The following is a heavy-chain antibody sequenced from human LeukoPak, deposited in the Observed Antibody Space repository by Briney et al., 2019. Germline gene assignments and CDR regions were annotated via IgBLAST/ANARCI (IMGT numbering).Heavy chain of an antibody. J-gene: IGHJ4*02. CDR2: VYQSGSA. D-gene: IGHD5-24*01. Sequence: PSETLSLTCTVSGFALSSYYLSWVRQPPGKGLEWISYVYQSGSANYNASLKSRVTMSVDTSKNQFSLRLSSVTAADTAVYYCARRDGYNEGYFDYWGQGTLVTVSS. CDR3: ARRDGYNEGYFDY. V-gene: IGHV4-59*01. CDR1: GFALSSYY.